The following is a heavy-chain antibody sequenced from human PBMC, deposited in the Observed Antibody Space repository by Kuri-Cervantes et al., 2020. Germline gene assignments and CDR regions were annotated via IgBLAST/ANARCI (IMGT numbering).Heavy chain of an antibody. V-gene: IGHV1-2*04. CDR2: INPNXGGT. J-gene: IGHJ4*02. Sequence: ASVKVSCKASGHTFXGYYIHLVRQXPGQGLEWMGWINPNXGGTNYAQKFQGWVTMTRDTSISTAYMELSRLRSDDTAVXYCARAPPRXTVAALDYWGQGTLVTVSS. CDR1: GHTFXGYY. D-gene: IGHD6-19*01. CDR3: ARAPPRXTVAALDY.